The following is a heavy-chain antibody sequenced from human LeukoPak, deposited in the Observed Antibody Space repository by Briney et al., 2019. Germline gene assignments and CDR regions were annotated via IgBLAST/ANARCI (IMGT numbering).Heavy chain of an antibody. V-gene: IGHV4-59*06. J-gene: IGHJ6*03. CDR2: IYYSGSN. Sequence: SETLSLTCTVSGGSISSYYWRWIRHHPGKGLEEIGYIYYSGSNYYNPSLKSRVTISVDTSKNQFSLKLSSVTAADTAVYYCATQDQYSSGWRDYYYYYYMDVWGKGTTVTVSS. D-gene: IGHD6-19*01. CDR3: ATQDQYSSGWRDYYYYYYMDV. CDR1: GGSISSYY.